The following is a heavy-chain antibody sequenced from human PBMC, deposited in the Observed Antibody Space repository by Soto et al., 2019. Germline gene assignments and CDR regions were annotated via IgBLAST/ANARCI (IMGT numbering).Heavy chain of an antibody. J-gene: IGHJ4*02. CDR1: GFTFSSYG. D-gene: IGHD1-26*01. CDR3: AKSLGAPADY. Sequence: PGGSLRLSTAASGFTFSSYGMHWVRQAPGKGLEWVAVISYDGSNKYYADSVKGRFTISRDNSKNTLYLQMNSLRAEDTAVYYCAKSLGAPADYWGQGTLVTVSS. CDR2: ISYDGSNK. V-gene: IGHV3-30*18.